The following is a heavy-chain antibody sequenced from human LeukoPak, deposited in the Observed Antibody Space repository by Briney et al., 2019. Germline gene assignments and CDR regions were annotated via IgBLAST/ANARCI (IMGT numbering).Heavy chain of an antibody. CDR3: ARQAFNDYGDYGAFDI. CDR1: GFTFSSYW. J-gene: IGHJ3*02. D-gene: IGHD4-17*01. V-gene: IGHV3-74*01. CDR2: INSDGSST. Sequence: PGGSLRLSCAASGFTFSSYWMHGVRQAPGKGLVWGSRINSDGSSTSYADSVKGRFTIYRDNAKNTLYLQMNSLRAEDTAVYYCARQAFNDYGDYGAFDIWGQGTMVTVSS.